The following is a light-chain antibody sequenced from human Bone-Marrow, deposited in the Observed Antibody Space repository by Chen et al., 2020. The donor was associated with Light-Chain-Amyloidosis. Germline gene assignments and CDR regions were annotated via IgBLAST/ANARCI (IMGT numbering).Light chain of an antibody. CDR3: QQYNDWPPL. J-gene: IGKJ4*01. CDR1: QTVNSN. Sequence: EMVMTQSPATLSVSPGERATLSCRTSQTVNSNLARYQQKPGQAPRLLIYDASTRATGVPDRFSGSGSGTEFTLTISSLQSEDFAVYICQQYNDWPPLFGGGTKVEIK. V-gene: IGKV3-15*01. CDR2: DAS.